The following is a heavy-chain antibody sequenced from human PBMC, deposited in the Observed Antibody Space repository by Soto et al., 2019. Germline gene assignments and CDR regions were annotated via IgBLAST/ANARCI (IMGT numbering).Heavy chain of an antibody. Sequence: QVQLVESGGGVVQPGRSLRLSCAASGFTFGHHAMHWVRQPPGKGLEWVAVISYDGSNKDSADSVKGRFTISRDNSKNTLYLQMNSLRAEDTAVYYCAREEYGDHYFDYWGQGTLVTVSS. CDR3: AREEYGDHYFDY. J-gene: IGHJ4*02. D-gene: IGHD4-17*01. V-gene: IGHV3-30-3*01. CDR2: ISYDGSNK. CDR1: GFTFGHHA.